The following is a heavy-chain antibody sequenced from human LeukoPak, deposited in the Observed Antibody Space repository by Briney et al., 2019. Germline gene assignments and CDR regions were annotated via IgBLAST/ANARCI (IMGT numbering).Heavy chain of an antibody. V-gene: IGHV4-59*01. CDR1: GGSISSYY. J-gene: IGHJ4*02. Sequence: SETLSLTCTVSGGSISSYYWSWIRQPPGKGLEWIGYIYYSGSTNYNPSLKSRVTISVDTSKNQFSLRLSSVTAADTAVYYCARVLSYYYDSSGSSLYYFDYWGQGTLVTVSS. CDR3: ARVLSYYYDSSGSSLYYFDY. D-gene: IGHD3-22*01. CDR2: IYYSGST.